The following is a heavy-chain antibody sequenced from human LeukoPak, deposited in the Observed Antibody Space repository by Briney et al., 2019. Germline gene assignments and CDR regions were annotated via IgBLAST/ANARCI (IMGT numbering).Heavy chain of an antibody. CDR3: AKGTDFWSGYCDY. CDR2: ISGSGGST. J-gene: IGHJ4*02. CDR1: GYTVSSNY. V-gene: IGHV3-23*01. D-gene: IGHD3-3*01. Sequence: GGSLRLSCAASGYTVSSNYMSWVRQAPGKGLEWVSAISGSGGSTYYADSVKGRFTISRDNSKNTLYLQMNSLRAEDTAVYYCAKGTDFWSGYCDYWGQGTLVTVSS.